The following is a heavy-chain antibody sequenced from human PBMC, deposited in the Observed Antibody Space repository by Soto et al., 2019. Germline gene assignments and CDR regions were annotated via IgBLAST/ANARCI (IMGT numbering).Heavy chain of an antibody. D-gene: IGHD3-16*01. V-gene: IGHV3-21*06. CDR1: GFTFSRYT. CDR2: ISYGRGHI. J-gene: IGHJ5*02. Sequence: GGSLRLSCAASGFTFSRYTMNWVRQAPGKGLEWVSFISYGRGHISYVDSVKGRFTISRDDANNLVYLQLNSLRDEDTAVYYCAREMGACSDSSCYPGPYDSWGQGTLVTVSS. CDR3: AREMGACSDSSCYPGPYDS.